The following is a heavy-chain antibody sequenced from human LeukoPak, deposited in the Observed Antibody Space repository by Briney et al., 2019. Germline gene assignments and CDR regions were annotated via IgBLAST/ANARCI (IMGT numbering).Heavy chain of an antibody. CDR1: GYTFTSYG. V-gene: IGHV1-18*01. Sequence: ASEKVSCKASGYTFTSYGISWVRQAPGQGLEWMGWISAYNGNTNYAQKLQGRVTMTTDTSTSTAYMELRSLRSDDTAVYYCAKGLLARPHGFVLKQQLSLDYWGQGTLVTVSS. CDR3: AKGLLARPHGFVLKQQLSLDY. CDR2: ISAYNGNT. J-gene: IGHJ4*02. D-gene: IGHD6-13*01.